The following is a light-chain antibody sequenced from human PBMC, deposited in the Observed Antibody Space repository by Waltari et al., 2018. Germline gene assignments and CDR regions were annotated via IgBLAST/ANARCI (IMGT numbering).Light chain of an antibody. J-gene: IGLJ1*01. CDR3: YSFTTSSTRV. V-gene: IGLV2-14*03. Sequence: QSALTQPASVSGSPGQSITISCTGTSSDVGHYDYVSWFQQHPGNAPKLMIYDVHYRPSVVSARFSGSKSGNTASLTISGLQAEDEADYYCYSFTTSSTRVFGTGTKVTVL. CDR2: DVH. CDR1: SSDVGHYDY.